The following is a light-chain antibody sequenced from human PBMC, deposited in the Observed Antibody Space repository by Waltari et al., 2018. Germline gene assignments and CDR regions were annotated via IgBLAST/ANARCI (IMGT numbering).Light chain of an antibody. CDR1: QSVGND. CDR2: DAS. Sequence: EIVLTQSPATLSMSPGERATLSCRAMQSVGNDLAWFQQKPGQAPRLLISDASNRAPGIPARFIGSGSGTYFTLTISSREPEDFAVYYCQQRSNWPLSTFGQGTKLEIK. CDR3: QQRSNWPLST. J-gene: IGKJ2*01. V-gene: IGKV3-11*01.